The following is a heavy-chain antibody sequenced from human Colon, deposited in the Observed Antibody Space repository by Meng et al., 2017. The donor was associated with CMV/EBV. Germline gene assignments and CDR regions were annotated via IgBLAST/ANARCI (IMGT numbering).Heavy chain of an antibody. J-gene: IGHJ4*02. CDR3: ARGRSEYSSSSFGY. CDR1: GFTFSSYS. Sequence: GGSLRLSCAASGFTFSSYSMNWVRQAPGKGLEWVSSISSRSYIYYADSVKGRFTISRDNAKNSLYLQMNSLRAEDTAVYYCARGRSEYSSSSFGYWGQGTLVTVSS. CDR2: ISSRSYI. V-gene: IGHV3-21*01. D-gene: IGHD6-6*01.